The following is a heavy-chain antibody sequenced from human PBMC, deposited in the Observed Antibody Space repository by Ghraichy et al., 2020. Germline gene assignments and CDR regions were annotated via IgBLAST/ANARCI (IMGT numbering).Heavy chain of an antibody. CDR3: AEIGTG. D-gene: IGHD1-14*01. Sequence: GGPLRLSCAASGLTFTKYWMVWVRQAPGKGLEWVANINQDGSEKYYVDSVKGRFTISRDNAKNLLYLQMNSLRTEDTAMYYCAEIGTGWGQGTLVTVSS. CDR2: INQDGSEK. J-gene: IGHJ4*02. V-gene: IGHV3-7*03. CDR1: GLTFTKYW.